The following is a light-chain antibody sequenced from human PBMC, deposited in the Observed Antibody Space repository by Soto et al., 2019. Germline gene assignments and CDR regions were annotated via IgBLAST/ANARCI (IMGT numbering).Light chain of an antibody. J-gene: IGKJ4*01. CDR2: YAS. CDR3: QHRSDCPLT. V-gene: IGKV3-11*01. CDR1: QSVSKY. Sequence: EIVLTQSPDTLSLSPGDRATLSCRASQSVSKYLAWYQQKPGQAPSLLIFYASNRATGITARFSGSGSETDVTLTTSSLEPEDFAVCYCQHRSDCPLTFGGGTEVEIK.